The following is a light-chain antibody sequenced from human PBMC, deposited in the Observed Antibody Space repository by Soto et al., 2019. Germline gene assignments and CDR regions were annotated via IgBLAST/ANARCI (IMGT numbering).Light chain of an antibody. J-gene: IGKJ1*01. V-gene: IGKV1-5*03. CDR1: QSISIW. Sequence: DIQMTQSPSTLSASVGDRVTITCRASQSISIWLAWYQQKQGKTPKLVIYKASSLESGVPSRFSGSGSGTEFTLTISSLQPDDFATYYCQQYNSYSRTWTFGQGTKVEIK. CDR2: KAS. CDR3: QQYNSYSRTWT.